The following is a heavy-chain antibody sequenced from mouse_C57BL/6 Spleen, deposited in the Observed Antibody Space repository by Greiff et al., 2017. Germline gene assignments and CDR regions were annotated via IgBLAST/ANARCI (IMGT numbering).Heavy chain of an antibody. D-gene: IGHD2-12*01. CDR2: ISYSGST. CDR3: ARGYDKDYAMDY. V-gene: IGHV3-1*01. CDR1: GYSITSGYD. J-gene: IGHJ4*01. Sequence: EVQLQQSGPGMVKPSQSLSLTCTVTGYSITSGYDWHWIRHFPGNKLEWMGYISYSGSTNYNPSLKSRISITHDTSKNHFFLKLNSVTTEDTATYYCARGYDKDYAMDYWGQGTSVTVSS.